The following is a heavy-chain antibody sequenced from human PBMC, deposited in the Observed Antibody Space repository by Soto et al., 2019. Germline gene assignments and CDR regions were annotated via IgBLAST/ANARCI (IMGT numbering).Heavy chain of an antibody. CDR1: GGSICSGDYY. CDR2: IYYSGST. D-gene: IGHD3-3*01. J-gene: IGHJ5*02. Sequence: SETLSLTCTVSGGSICSGDYYWSWIRQPPGKGLGWIGYIYYSGSTYYNPSLKSRVTISVDTSKNQFSLKLSSVTAADTAVYYCARVPFNYDFWSGYYNNWFDPWGQGTLVTASS. CDR3: ARVPFNYDFWSGYYNNWFDP. V-gene: IGHV4-30-4*01.